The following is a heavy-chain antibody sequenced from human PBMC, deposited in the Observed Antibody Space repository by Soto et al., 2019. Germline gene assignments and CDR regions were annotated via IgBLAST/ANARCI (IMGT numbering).Heavy chain of an antibody. V-gene: IGHV4-59*01. CDR3: ARSENWFDH. J-gene: IGHJ5*02. CDR2: IYYSGST. Sequence: AETLSLTCAVSGFSISSYYWSWIRQPPGKGLEWIGYIYYSGSTNYNPSLKSRVTTSVDQSKNQFSLKPSSVTAADKAVYYWARSENWFDHWGQGTLVTVSS. CDR1: GFSISSYY.